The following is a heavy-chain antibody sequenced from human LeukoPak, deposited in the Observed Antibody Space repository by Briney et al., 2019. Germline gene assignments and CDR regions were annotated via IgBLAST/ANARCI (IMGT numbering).Heavy chain of an antibody. Sequence: GGSMRLSCAASGFTVSSNYMSWVRQAPGKGLEWVSVIYSGGSTYYADSVKGRFTISRDNSKNTLYLQMNSLRAEDTAVYYCARGDNGGYFDYWGQGTLVTVSS. J-gene: IGHJ4*02. CDR3: ARGDNGGYFDY. D-gene: IGHD4-23*01. CDR1: GFTVSSNY. CDR2: IYSGGST. V-gene: IGHV3-66*01.